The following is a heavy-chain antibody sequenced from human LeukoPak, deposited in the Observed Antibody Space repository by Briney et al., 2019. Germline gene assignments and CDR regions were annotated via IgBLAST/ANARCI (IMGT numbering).Heavy chain of an antibody. CDR3: AEAGDGYKLFDY. CDR1: GFTFSNYG. J-gene: IGHJ4*02. Sequence: GGSLRLSCAASGFTFSNYGIHWVRQAPGKGLEWVTFIRYDGSDKYYADSVKGRFTISRDNSNNTLYLQINSLRAEDTAVYYCAEAGDGYKLFDYWGQGTLVTVSS. CDR2: IRYDGSDK. D-gene: IGHD5-24*01. V-gene: IGHV3-30*02.